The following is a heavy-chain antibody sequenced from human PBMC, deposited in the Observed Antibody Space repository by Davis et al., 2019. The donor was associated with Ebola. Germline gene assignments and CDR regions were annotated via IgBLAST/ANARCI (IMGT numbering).Heavy chain of an antibody. CDR3: ARGGASSKYFDY. CDR2: ISYTGTT. V-gene: IGHV4-59*02. D-gene: IGHD3-16*01. CDR1: GGSVNNDF. J-gene: IGHJ4*02. Sequence: PSETLSLTCTVSGGSVNNDFWSWIRQSPGKGLEWIGFISYTGTTNYNSSLKSRVTISVDTSKNQFSLKLSSVTAADTAIYYCARGGASSKYFDYWGQGSLVTVSS.